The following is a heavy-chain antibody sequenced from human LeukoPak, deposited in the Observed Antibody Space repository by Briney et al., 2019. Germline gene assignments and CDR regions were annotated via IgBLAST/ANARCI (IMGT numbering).Heavy chain of an antibody. CDR2: INPSGGST. Sequence: GASVKVSCKASGYTFTSYYMHWVRQAPGQGLEWMGIINPSGGSTSYAQKFQGRVTMTRDTSTSTVYMELSSLRSEDTAVYYCARAVECIAAAGICNDYWGQGTLVTVSS. V-gene: IGHV1-46*01. CDR1: GYTFTSYY. J-gene: IGHJ4*02. CDR3: ARAVECIAAAGICNDY. D-gene: IGHD6-13*01.